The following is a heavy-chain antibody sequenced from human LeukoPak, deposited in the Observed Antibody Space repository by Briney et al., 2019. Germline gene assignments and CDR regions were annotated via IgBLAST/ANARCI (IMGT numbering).Heavy chain of an antibody. CDR1: GFTFSNAW. V-gene: IGHV3-48*01. D-gene: IGHD4-17*01. Sequence: GGSLRLSCAASGFTFSNAWMSWVRQAPGKGLEWVSYIDSSGSNIHYADSVKSRFTISRDNAKNSLYLQMNSLRAEDTAVYYCARDPRNYGDYVFDYWGQGTLVTVSS. CDR2: IDSSGSNI. CDR3: ARDPRNYGDYVFDY. J-gene: IGHJ4*02.